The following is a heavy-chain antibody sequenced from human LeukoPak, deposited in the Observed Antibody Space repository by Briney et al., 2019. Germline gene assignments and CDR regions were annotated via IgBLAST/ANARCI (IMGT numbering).Heavy chain of an antibody. V-gene: IGHV4-61*02. J-gene: IGHJ3*02. CDR2: IYTSGST. CDR1: GGSIGSGSYY. Sequence: PSETLSLTCTVSGGSIGSGSYYWSWIRQPAGRGLEWIGRIYTSGSTNYNPSLKSRVTISVDTSKNQFSLKLSSVTAADTAVYYCARLPHTAVGDFDIWGQGTMVTVSS. CDR3: ARLPHTAVGDFDI. D-gene: IGHD6-19*01.